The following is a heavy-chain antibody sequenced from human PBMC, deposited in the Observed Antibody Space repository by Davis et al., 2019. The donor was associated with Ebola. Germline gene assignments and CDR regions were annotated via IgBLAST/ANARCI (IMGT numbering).Heavy chain of an antibody. V-gene: IGHV5-51*01. D-gene: IGHD5-24*01. CDR1: GYTFTSYW. Sequence: KVSCKGSGYTFTSYWIAWVRQVPGKGLEWMGSIYPGDSDTRYSPSFQGQVTISADKSISTAYLQWSSLKTSDTAIYYCARGTNGYNPGGYFDSWGQGTLVTVSS. CDR2: IYPGDSDT. J-gene: IGHJ4*02. CDR3: ARGTNGYNPGGYFDS.